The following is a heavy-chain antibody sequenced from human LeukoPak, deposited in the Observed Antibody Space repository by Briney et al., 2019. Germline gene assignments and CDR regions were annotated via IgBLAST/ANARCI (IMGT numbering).Heavy chain of an antibody. D-gene: IGHD2-21*02. Sequence: ASVKVSCKASGYTFTSYGISWVRQAPGQGLEWMGWISPYNGNTNYAQKLQGRVTMTTDTSTSTAYMELRSLRSDDTAVYYCARAECGGDCYFRSYYFDYWGQGTLVTVSS. CDR1: GYTFTSYG. J-gene: IGHJ4*02. CDR3: ARAECGGDCYFRSYYFDY. CDR2: ISPYNGNT. V-gene: IGHV1-18*01.